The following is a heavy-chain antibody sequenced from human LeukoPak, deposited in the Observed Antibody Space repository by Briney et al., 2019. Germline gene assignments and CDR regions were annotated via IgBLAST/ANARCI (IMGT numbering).Heavy chain of an antibody. CDR3: ARWDHDYAGHFAY. CDR2: IYYSGSA. V-gene: IGHV4-59*01. D-gene: IGHD4-23*01. Sequence: SETLSLTCSVSGGSISRYYWSWLRQPPGQGLEGVGYIYYSGSANYNPSLTNRVTISLRTPQNQFSLKLSSVTAADTAAYYCARWDHDYAGHFAYWGQGTLVTVSS. CDR1: GGSISRYY. J-gene: IGHJ4*02.